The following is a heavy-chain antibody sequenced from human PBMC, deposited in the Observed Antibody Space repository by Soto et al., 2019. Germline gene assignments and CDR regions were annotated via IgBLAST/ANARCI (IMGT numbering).Heavy chain of an antibody. Sequence: GGSLRLSCAASGFTVSSNYMSWVRQAPGKGLEWVSVIYSGGSTYYADSVKGRFTISRDNSKNTLYLQMNSLRAEDTAVYYCARVPESSGWFSSHMDVWGKGTTVTVSS. CDR2: IYSGGST. CDR3: ARVPESSGWFSSHMDV. D-gene: IGHD6-19*01. V-gene: IGHV3-66*01. CDR1: GFTVSSNY. J-gene: IGHJ6*03.